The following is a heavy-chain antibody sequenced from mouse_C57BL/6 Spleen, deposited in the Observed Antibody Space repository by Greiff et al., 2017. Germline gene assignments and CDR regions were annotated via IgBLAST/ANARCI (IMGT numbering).Heavy chain of an antibody. V-gene: IGHV5-17*01. CDR1: GFTFSDYG. Sequence: VQLVESGGGLVKPGGSLKLSCAASGFTFSDYGMHWVRQAPEKGLEWVAYISSGSSTIYYADTVKGRFTSSRDNAKNTLFLQMTRLRSEDTAMYYCARIGAMDYWGQGTSVTVSS. CDR2: ISSGSSTI. J-gene: IGHJ4*01. CDR3: ARIGAMDY. D-gene: IGHD2-14*01.